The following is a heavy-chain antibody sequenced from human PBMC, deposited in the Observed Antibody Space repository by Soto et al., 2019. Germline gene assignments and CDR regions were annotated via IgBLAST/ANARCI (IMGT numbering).Heavy chain of an antibody. CDR2: IIPILGIA. Sequence: QVQLVQSGAEVKKPGSSVKVSCKASGGTFSSYTISWVRQAPGQGLEWMGRIIPILGIANYAQKFQGRVTITADKSTSTAYMELSSLRSENTAVYYCAREGQQLVGDYWGQGTLVTVSS. V-gene: IGHV1-69*08. D-gene: IGHD6-13*01. J-gene: IGHJ4*02. CDR1: GGTFSSYT. CDR3: AREGQQLVGDY.